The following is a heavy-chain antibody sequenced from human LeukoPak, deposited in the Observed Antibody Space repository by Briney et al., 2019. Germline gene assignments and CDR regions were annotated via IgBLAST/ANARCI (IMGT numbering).Heavy chain of an antibody. CDR3: AREGNYYDSSGHTDY. J-gene: IGHJ4*02. CDR1: GFTFSSYG. CDR2: IWYDGSNK. D-gene: IGHD3-22*01. Sequence: GGSLRLSCAASGFTFSSYGMHWVRQAPGKGLEWVAVIWYDGSNKYYADSVKGRFTISRDNSKNTLYLQMNSLRAEDTAVYYCAREGNYYDSSGHTDYWGQGTLVTVSS. V-gene: IGHV3-33*01.